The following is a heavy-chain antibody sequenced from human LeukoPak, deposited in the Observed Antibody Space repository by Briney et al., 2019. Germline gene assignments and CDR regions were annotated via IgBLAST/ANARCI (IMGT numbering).Heavy chain of an antibody. CDR2: INWNGGST. D-gene: IGHD6-19*01. CDR3: ARHRPHTDSNSVADYYFDY. CDR1: GFTLDDYG. Sequence: GGSLRLSCAASGFTLDDYGMSWVRQAPGKGLEWVSGINWNGGSTGYVDFVKGRFTISRDNAKNSLFLHMNSLRVEDTAMYYCARHRPHTDSNSVADYYFDYWGQGTLVTVSS. V-gene: IGHV3-20*04. J-gene: IGHJ4*02.